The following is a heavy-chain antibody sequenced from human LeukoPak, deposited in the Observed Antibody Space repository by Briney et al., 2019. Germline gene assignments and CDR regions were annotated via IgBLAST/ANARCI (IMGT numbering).Heavy chain of an antibody. D-gene: IGHD5-24*01. CDR3: TTGGIKFDR. CDR1: GFSFSDAW. V-gene: IGHV3-15*01. J-gene: IGHJ5*02. Sequence: KPGGSLRLSCAASGFSFSDAWMSWVRQGPGKGLEWVARFKSRDDRGTIDYGTPVRGRFIISRDDSRGMLYLQMNRLKIEDTGVYYCTTGGIKFDRWGQGTLVTVSS. CDR2: FKSRDDRGTI.